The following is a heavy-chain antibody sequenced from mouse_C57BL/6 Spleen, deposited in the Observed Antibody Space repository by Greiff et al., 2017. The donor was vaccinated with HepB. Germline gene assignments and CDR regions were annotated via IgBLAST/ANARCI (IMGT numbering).Heavy chain of an antibody. J-gene: IGHJ4*01. CDR2: IRNKANNHAT. CDR3: TRPHMVSYAMDY. D-gene: IGHD2-2*01. V-gene: IGHV6-6*01. Sequence: EVKLVESGGGLVQPGGSMKLSCAASGFTFSDAWMDWVRQSPEKGLEWVAEIRNKANNHATYYAESVKGRFTISRDDSKSSVYLQMNSLRAEDTGIYYCTRPHMVSYAMDYWGQGTSVTVSS. CDR1: GFTFSDAW.